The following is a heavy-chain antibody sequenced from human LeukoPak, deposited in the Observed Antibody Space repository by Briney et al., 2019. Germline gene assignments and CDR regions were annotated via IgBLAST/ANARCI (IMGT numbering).Heavy chain of an antibody. CDR2: IFYSGST. CDR3: ARMASDYDSRGNFDY. CDR1: GGSISSSGYY. Sequence: SETLSLTCTVSGGSISSSGYYWGWIRQPPGKGLEWFGSIFYSGSTYSDPSLKSRITLSVDTSKNQFSLRLSSVTAADTAVYYCARMASDYDSRGNFDYWGQGTLVTVSS. D-gene: IGHD5-12*01. J-gene: IGHJ4*02. V-gene: IGHV4-39*07.